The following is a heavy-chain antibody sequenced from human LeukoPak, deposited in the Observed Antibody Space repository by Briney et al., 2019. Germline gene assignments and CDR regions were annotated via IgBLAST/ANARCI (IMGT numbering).Heavy chain of an antibody. CDR2: ISSSTSTK. CDR1: GFTFSSYD. J-gene: IGHJ6*02. Sequence: GGSLRLSCAPSGFTFSSYDMNWVRQAPGKGLEWVSYISSSTSTKYYADSVKGRFTISRDNSKNTLYLQMNSLRAEDTAVYYCARGKAPPYYYGMDVWGQGTTVTVSS. CDR3: ARGKAPPYYYGMDV. V-gene: IGHV3-48*01.